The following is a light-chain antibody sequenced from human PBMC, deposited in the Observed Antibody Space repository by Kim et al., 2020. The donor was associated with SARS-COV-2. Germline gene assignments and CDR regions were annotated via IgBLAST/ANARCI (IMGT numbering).Light chain of an antibody. CDR1: NIGRKS. V-gene: IGLV3-21*04. Sequence: APGKTAGITCGGNNIGRKSVHWYQQKPGQAPVLVIYYDSDRPSGIPERCSGSNSGNTATLTISRVEAGDEADYYCQVWDSSSDHVVFGGGTQLTVL. CDR2: YDS. CDR3: QVWDSSSDHVV. J-gene: IGLJ2*01.